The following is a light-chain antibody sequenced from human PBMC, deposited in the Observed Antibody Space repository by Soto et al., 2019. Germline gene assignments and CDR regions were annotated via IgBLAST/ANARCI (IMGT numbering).Light chain of an antibody. J-gene: IGKJ1*01. Sequence: GERVSLWWCAVQRISDSSLALYQHRLGQAPRLLIYAASTRAPGVPDRFSGSGSGTDFTLTISRLEPEDFAVYYCQQYASSGTFGQGTKVDIK. V-gene: IGKV3-20*01. CDR2: AAS. CDR1: QRISDSS. CDR3: QQYASSGT.